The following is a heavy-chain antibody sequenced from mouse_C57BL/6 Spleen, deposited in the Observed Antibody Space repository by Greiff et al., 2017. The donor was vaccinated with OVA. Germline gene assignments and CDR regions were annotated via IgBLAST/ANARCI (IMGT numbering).Heavy chain of an antibody. Sequence: EVQRVESGGDLVKPGGSLKLSCAASGFTFSSYGMSWVRQTPDQRLEWVATLSSGGSYTYYPDSVKGRFTISRDNAKNTLYLQMSSLKSEDTAMYYCARRAYDYDGAWFAYWGQGTLVTVSA. D-gene: IGHD2-4*01. CDR2: LSSGGSYT. CDR3: ARRAYDYDGAWFAY. CDR1: GFTFSSYG. J-gene: IGHJ3*01. V-gene: IGHV5-6*01.